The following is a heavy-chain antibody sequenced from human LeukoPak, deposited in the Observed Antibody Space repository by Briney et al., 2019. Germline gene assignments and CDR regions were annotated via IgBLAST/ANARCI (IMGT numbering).Heavy chain of an antibody. Sequence: PGGSLRLSCAASGFTFSSYWMTWVRQAPGKGLEWVANIKQDGSEKYHVDSVKGRFTISRDNAKNSLYLQMNSLRAEDTAVYYCARSQGYFGSGTSSYYYDYWGQGTLVTVSS. J-gene: IGHJ4*02. CDR2: IKQDGSEK. V-gene: IGHV3-7*03. CDR3: ARSQGYFGSGTSSYYYDY. D-gene: IGHD3-10*01. CDR1: GFTFSSYW.